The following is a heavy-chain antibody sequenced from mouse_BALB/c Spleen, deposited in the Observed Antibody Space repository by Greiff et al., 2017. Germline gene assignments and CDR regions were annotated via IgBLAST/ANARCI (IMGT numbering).Heavy chain of an antibody. Sequence: QVQLQQPGAELVRPGASVKLSCKTSGYTFTSYWINWVKQRPGQGLEWIGNIYPSDSYTNYNQKFKDKATLTVDKSSSTAYMQLSSPTSEDSAVYYCTRNYYGSFDYWGQGTTLTVSS. D-gene: IGHD1-1*01. CDR3: TRNYYGSFDY. V-gene: IGHV1-69*02. J-gene: IGHJ2*01. CDR1: GYTFTSYW. CDR2: IYPSDSYT.